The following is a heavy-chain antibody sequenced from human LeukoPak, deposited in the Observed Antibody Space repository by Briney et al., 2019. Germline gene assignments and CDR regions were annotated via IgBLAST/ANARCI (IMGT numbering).Heavy chain of an antibody. J-gene: IGHJ3*02. V-gene: IGHV3-23*01. Sequence: GGSLRLSCAASGFTFSSYAMSWVRQAPGKGLEWVSAISGSGGSTYYADSVKGRFTISRDNSKNTLYLQMNSLRAEDTAAYYCAKDLTIVVVYDAFDIWGQGTMVTVSS. CDR1: GFTFSSYA. CDR3: AKDLTIVVVYDAFDI. D-gene: IGHD3-22*01. CDR2: ISGSGGST.